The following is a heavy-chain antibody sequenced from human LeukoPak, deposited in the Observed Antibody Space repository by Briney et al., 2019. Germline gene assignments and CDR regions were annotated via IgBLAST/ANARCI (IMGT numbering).Heavy chain of an antibody. Sequence: GGSLRLSCPASGFTFSDYSMSWVRQAPGKGLEWVSSISSSSDYIYYTDSVKGRFTISRDNARNSLYLQMNSLRAEDTAVYYCARSRSVSNYKGMDVWGQGPTVTVSS. D-gene: IGHD5/OR15-5a*01. J-gene: IGHJ6*02. V-gene: IGHV3-21*01. CDR1: GFTFSDYS. CDR2: ISSSSDYI. CDR3: ARSRSVSNYKGMDV.